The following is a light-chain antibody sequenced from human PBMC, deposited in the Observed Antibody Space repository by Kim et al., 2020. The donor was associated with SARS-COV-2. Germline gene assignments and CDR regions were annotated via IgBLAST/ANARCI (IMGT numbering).Light chain of an antibody. Sequence: SYELTQPPSVSVSPGQTARITCSGDALPNQYVYWFQQRPGQAPVVVIYEDTERPSGIPVRFSGSSLGTTVTLTISGVQAEDEADYYCQSADSTDTYWVFG. V-gene: IGLV3-25*03. CDR3: QSADSTDTYWV. J-gene: IGLJ3*02. CDR1: ALPNQY. CDR2: EDT.